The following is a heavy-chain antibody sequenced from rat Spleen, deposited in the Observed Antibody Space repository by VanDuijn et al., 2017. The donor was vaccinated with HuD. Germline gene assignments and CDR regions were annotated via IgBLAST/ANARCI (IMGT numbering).Heavy chain of an antibody. J-gene: IGHJ3*01. D-gene: IGHD1-1*01. Sequence: EVQLVESGGGLVQPGRSMKLSCAASGFTFSDYDMAWVRQAPTKGLEWVASISPSGGTTYYRDSVKGRFTISRDNAKSTLYLQMDSLRSEDTATYYCARLVGYWFAYWGQGTLVTVSS. CDR1: GFTFSDYD. V-gene: IGHV5-25*01. CDR2: ISPSGGTT. CDR3: ARLVGYWFAY.